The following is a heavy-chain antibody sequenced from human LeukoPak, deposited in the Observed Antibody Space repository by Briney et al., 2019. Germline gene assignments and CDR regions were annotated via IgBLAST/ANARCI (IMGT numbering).Heavy chain of an antibody. CDR1: GYTFTSYY. V-gene: IGHV1-46*01. CDR2: INPSGGST. J-gene: IGHJ6*02. CDR3: ASRGDSMVRGVHYGMDV. Sequence: ASVKVSCKASGYTFTSYYMHWVRRAPGQGLEWMGIINPSGGSTSYAQKFQGRVTMTRDTSTSTVYMELSSLRSEDTAVYYCASRGDSMVRGVHYGMDVWGQGTTVTVSS. D-gene: IGHD3-10*01.